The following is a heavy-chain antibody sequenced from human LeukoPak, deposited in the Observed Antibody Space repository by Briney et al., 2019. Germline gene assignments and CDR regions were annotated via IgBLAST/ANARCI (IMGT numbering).Heavy chain of an antibody. CDR1: GYSFSTYF. D-gene: IGHD2-21*01. J-gene: IGHJ3*02. CDR3: ARQAYGGNWGDAFDI. Sequence: GESLKISCKGSGYSFSTYFIGWVRQMPGEGLEWMGIIYPGDSDTRYSPSFQGQVTISADNPISTAFLQWSSLRASDTAIYFCARQAYGGNWGDAFDIWGQGTMVTVSS. CDR2: IYPGDSDT. V-gene: IGHV5-51*01.